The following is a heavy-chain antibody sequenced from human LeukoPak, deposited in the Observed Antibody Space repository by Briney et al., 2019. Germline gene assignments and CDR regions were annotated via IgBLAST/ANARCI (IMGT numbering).Heavy chain of an antibody. CDR3: AREGATTPVDY. Sequence: PSETLSLTCTVSGGSISSYYWSWIRQPPGKGLEWIGYIYYSGSTNYNPSLKSRVTISVDTSKNQFPLKLSSVTAADTAVYYCAREGATTPVDYWGQGTLVTVSS. D-gene: IGHD5-12*01. V-gene: IGHV4-59*01. J-gene: IGHJ4*02. CDR1: GGSISSYY. CDR2: IYYSGST.